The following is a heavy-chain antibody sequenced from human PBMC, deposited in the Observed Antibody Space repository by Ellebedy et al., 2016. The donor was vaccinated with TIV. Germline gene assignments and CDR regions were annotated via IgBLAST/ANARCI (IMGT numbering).Heavy chain of an antibody. CDR2: IKQDGSEK. D-gene: IGHD5/OR15-5a*01. V-gene: IGHV3-7*03. CDR1: GFTFSSYW. CDR3: AKDSVPRYHYGMDV. J-gene: IGHJ6*02. Sequence: GESLKISCATSGFTFSSYWMNWVRQAPGKGLEWVANIKQDGSEKYYVDSVKGRFTISRDNARNSLYLLMDSLRAEDTAVYYCAKDSVPRYHYGMDVWGQGTTVTVS.